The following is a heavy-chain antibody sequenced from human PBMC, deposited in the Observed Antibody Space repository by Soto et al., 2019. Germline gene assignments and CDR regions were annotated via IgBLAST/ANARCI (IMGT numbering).Heavy chain of an antibody. CDR1: GYTFTGYY. CDR3: ARDLGSYYYDSSGYKPRHYGMDV. D-gene: IGHD3-22*01. V-gene: IGHV1-2*04. CDR2: INPNSGGT. J-gene: IGHJ6*02. Sequence: ASVKVSCKASGYTFTGYYMHWVRQAPGQGREWMGWINPNSGGTNYAQKFQGWVTMTRDTSISTAYMELGRLRSDDTAVYYCARDLGSYYYDSSGYKPRHYGMDVWGQGTTVTVSS.